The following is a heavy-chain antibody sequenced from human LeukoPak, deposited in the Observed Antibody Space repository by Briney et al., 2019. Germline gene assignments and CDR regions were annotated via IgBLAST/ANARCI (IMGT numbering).Heavy chain of an antibody. J-gene: IGHJ4*02. V-gene: IGHV4-59*08. D-gene: IGHD6-13*01. Sequence: SETLSLTCTVSGGSISSYYWSWIRQPPGKGLGWIGYIYYSGSTNYNPSLKSRVTISVDTSKNQFSLKLSSVTAADTAVYYCARRGPSSSWYLDYWGQGTLVTVSS. CDR1: GGSISSYY. CDR3: ARRGPSSSWYLDY. CDR2: IYYSGST.